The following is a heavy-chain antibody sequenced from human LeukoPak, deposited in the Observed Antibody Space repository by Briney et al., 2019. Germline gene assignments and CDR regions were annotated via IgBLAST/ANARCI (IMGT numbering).Heavy chain of an antibody. CDR2: IIPIFGTA. CDR3: ASLGVVTPFFGPLDI. J-gene: IGHJ3*02. V-gene: IGHV1-69*13. Sequence: SVKVSCKASGYTFTSYAISWVRQAPGQGLEWMGGIIPIFGTANYAQKFQGRVTITADESTSTAYMELSSLRSEDTAVYYCASLGVVTPFFGPLDIWGQGTMVTVSS. CDR1: GYTFTSYA. D-gene: IGHD4-23*01.